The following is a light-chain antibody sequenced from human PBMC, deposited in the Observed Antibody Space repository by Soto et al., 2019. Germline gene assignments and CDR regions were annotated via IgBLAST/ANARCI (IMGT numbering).Light chain of an antibody. J-gene: IGKJ4*01. CDR2: DAS. V-gene: IGKV3-11*01. CDR3: QQRSNWPT. CDR1: QSVTSNY. Sequence: IVLPQSPGTLSLSPGERATLSCRASQSVTSNYLAWYQQKPGQAPRLLIYDASNRATGIPARFSGRGSGTDFTLTISSLEPEDFAVYYCQQRSNWPTFGGGTKVDIK.